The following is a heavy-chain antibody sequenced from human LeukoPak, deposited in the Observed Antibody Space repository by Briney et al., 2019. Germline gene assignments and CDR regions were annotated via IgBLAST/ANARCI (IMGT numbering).Heavy chain of an antibody. Sequence: ASVKVSCKASGYTFTSYYMHWVRHAPGQGLEWMGLINPTGGSTGYAQKFQGRVTMTRDMSTSTDYMELSSQRSEDTAIYYCARDNSVGDNAWWFDPWGQGTVVTVSS. CDR1: GYTFTSYY. D-gene: IGHD1-26*01. CDR2: INPTGGST. J-gene: IGHJ5*02. V-gene: IGHV1-46*01. CDR3: ARDNSVGDNAWWFDP.